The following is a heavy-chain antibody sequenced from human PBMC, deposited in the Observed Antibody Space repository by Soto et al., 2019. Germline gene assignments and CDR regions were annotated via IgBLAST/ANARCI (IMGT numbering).Heavy chain of an antibody. Sequence: PSETLSLTCRVSGGSMSEYFWSWIRQSPGKGLEWIGYIYYLGSTDYNPSLKSRVTISVDTSKRQFSLRLTSVTAADTAVYYCARDGYDGSGSPYPAFWGPGTQVTSPQ. D-gene: IGHD3-10*01. V-gene: IGHV4-59*01. CDR1: GGSMSEYF. CDR3: ARDGYDGSGSPYPAF. J-gene: IGHJ4*02. CDR2: IYYLGST.